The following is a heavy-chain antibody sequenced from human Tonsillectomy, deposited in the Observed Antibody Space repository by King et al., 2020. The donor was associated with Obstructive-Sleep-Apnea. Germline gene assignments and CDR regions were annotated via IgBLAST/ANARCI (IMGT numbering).Heavy chain of an antibody. V-gene: IGHV4-39*07. J-gene: IGHJ5*02. CDR2: INYSGRT. Sequence: LQLQESSPRQVKSSETLSLMCTISGGSLSSGDYYWGWIRQPPGKGLEWVGSINYSGRTYYSPSLKSRVTISTDTSKNQFSLTLISVTAADTAMYYCVREGGSRGYRWFAPWGQGTLVTVSS. CDR3: VREGGSRGYRWFAP. CDR1: GGSLSSGDYY. D-gene: IGHD5-18*01.